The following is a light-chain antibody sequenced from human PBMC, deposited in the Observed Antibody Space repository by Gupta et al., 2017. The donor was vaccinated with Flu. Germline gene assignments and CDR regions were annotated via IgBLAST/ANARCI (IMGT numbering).Light chain of an antibody. V-gene: IGKV3-20*01. CDR3: QQEYYSAFT. J-gene: IGKJ3*01. CDR1: QSANSRF. CDR2: GAS. Sequence: EIVLTQFPGTLSLSPGERATPSCRASQSANSRFLAWYQQKLGQAPRLLIYGASTRATGIPDRFSGSGSGTDFTLTISRLEPEDFAVYCCQQEYYSAFTFGHGTKVDIK.